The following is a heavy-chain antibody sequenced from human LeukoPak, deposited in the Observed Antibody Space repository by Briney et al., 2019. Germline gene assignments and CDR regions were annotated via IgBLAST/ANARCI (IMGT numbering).Heavy chain of an antibody. J-gene: IGHJ1*01. V-gene: IGHV6-1*01. CDR2: TYYRSKWYK. Sequence: SQTLSLTCAVSGDTFSSNSATWNWIRQSPSRGLEWLGRTYYRSKWYKYYAVSVKGRITINPDTSKNQFSLQLNSVTPEDTAVYYCARGPSYFQHWGQGTLVTVSS. CDR1: GDTFSSNSAT. CDR3: ARGPSYFQH.